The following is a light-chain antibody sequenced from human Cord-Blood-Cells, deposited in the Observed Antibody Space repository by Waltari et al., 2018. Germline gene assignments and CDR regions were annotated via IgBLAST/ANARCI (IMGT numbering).Light chain of an antibody. V-gene: IGLV1-44*01. Sequence: QSVLTQPPSASGTPGQRVTIACSGSSSNIGSNTVNWYQQPPGTAPKLLLFSNNQRPSGVPDRFSGSKSGTSASLAISGRQSEDEADYDCAAWDDSLNGPVFGGGTKLTVL. CDR2: SNN. J-gene: IGLJ3*02. CDR1: SSNIGSNT. CDR3: AAWDDSLNGPV.